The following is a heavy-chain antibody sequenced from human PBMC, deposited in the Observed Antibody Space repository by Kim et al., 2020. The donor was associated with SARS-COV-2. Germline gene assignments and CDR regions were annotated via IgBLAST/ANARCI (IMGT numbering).Heavy chain of an antibody. CDR1: GYSISSGYY. Sequence: SETLSLTCTVSGYSISSGYYWGWIRQPPGKGLEWIGSIYHSGSTYYNPSLKSRVTISVDTSKNQFSLKLSSVTAADTAVYYCARDDESMVRGVGLFDYWGQGTLVTVSS. V-gene: IGHV4-38-2*02. CDR2: IYHSGST. J-gene: IGHJ4*02. CDR3: ARDDESMVRGVGLFDY. D-gene: IGHD3-10*01.